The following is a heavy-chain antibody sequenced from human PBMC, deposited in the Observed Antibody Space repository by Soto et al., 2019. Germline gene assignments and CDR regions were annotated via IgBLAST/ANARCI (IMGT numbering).Heavy chain of an antibody. CDR2: IYPGDSDT. V-gene: IGHV5-51*01. D-gene: IGHD3-16*01. CDR3: ARPPRNSLGGDDSDH. J-gene: IGHJ4*02. Sequence: EVQLVQSGAEVKKPGESLKISCKGSGYSFTNYWIGWVRQMPGKGLEWMGVIYPGDSDTRYSPPFQGQVTISADKSISTAYLQWSSLKASDTAMYYCARPPRNSLGGDDSDHWGQGTPVTVSS. CDR1: GYSFTNYW.